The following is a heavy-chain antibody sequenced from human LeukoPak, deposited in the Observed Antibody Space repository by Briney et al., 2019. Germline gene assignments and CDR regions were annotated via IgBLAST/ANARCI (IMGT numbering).Heavy chain of an antibody. CDR2: IIPIFGTA. J-gene: IGHJ4*02. CDR1: GGTFSSYA. CDR3: AREDGYNPAFDY. V-gene: IGHV1-69*05. D-gene: IGHD5-24*01. Sequence: ASVKVSRKASGGTFSSYAISWVRQAPGQGLEWMGRIIPIFGTANYAQKFQGRVTITTDESTSTAYMELSSLRSEDTAVYYCAREDGYNPAFDYWGQGTLVTVSS.